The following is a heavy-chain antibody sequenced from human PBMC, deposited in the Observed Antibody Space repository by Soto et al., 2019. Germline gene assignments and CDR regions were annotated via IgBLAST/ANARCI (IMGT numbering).Heavy chain of an antibody. CDR1: GGSISSGGYY. CDR3: ARFYMVRGVMGAFDI. J-gene: IGHJ3*02. Sequence: SETLSLTCTVSGGSISSGGYYWSWIRQHPGKGLEWIGYIYYIGSTYYNPSLKSRVSISVDTSKNQFSLKLSSVTAADSAVYYCARFYMVRGVMGAFDIWGQGTMVTVSS. D-gene: IGHD3-10*01. CDR2: IYYIGST. V-gene: IGHV4-31*03.